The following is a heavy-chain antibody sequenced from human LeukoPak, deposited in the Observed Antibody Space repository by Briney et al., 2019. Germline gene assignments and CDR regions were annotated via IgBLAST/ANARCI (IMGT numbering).Heavy chain of an antibody. Sequence: SETLSLTCAVYGGSFSGYYWSWIRQPAGKGLEWIGRIYTSGSTNYNPSLKSRVTMSVDTSKNQFSLKLSSVTAADTAVYYCARDRSTHSSGWYDEISGWFDPWGQGTLVTVSS. CDR2: IYTSGST. V-gene: IGHV4-4*07. CDR3: ARDRSTHSSGWYDEISGWFDP. CDR1: GGSFSGYY. D-gene: IGHD6-19*01. J-gene: IGHJ5*02.